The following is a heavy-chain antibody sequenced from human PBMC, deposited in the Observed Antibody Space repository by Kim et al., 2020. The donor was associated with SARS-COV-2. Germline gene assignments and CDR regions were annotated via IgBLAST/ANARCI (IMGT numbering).Heavy chain of an antibody. J-gene: IGHJ4*02. D-gene: IGHD6-19*01. Sequence: NTRDSQTFQGRVSITRDTSATTAYLELSGLISEDTAVYYCAREAVAGSFDYWGQGTLVTVSS. CDR3: AREAVAGSFDY. V-gene: IGHV1-3*01. CDR2: NT.